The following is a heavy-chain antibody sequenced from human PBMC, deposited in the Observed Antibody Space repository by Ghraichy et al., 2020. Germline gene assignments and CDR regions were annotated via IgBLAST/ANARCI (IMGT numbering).Heavy chain of an antibody. CDR2: MNPNSGNT. D-gene: IGHD1-1*01. CDR1: GYTFATFD. CDR3: ARTGYTLGNTGDRYYYYMDV. Sequence: ASVKVSCTASGYTFATFDINWVRQATGQGLEWMGWMNPNSGNTGYAQKFQGRVTMTRDTPISTAYMELSSLTSEDTAVYYCARTGYTLGNTGDRYYYYMDVWGKGTTVTVSS. J-gene: IGHJ6*03. V-gene: IGHV1-8*01.